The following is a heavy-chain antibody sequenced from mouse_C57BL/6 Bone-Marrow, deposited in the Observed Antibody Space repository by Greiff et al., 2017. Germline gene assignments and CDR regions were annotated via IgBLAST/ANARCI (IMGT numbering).Heavy chain of an antibody. CDR3: TTCGSSYPSDY. J-gene: IGHJ2*01. CDR2: IDPEDGDT. D-gene: IGHD1-1*01. V-gene: IGHV14-1*01. CDR1: GFNIKDYY. Sequence: QQSGAELVRPGASVKLSCTASGFNIKDYYMHWVQQRPEQGLEWIGRIDPEDGDTEYAPKFQGKATMTADTSSNTAYLQLSSLTSEDTAVYYCTTCGSSYPSDYWGQGTTLTVSS.